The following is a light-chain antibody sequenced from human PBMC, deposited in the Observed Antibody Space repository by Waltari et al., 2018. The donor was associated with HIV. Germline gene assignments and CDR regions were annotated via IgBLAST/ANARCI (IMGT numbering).Light chain of an antibody. CDR3: CSYAGSYV. CDR1: SSDVGGYNY. Sequence: QSALTQPRSVSGSPGQSVTISCTGTSSDVGGYNYVSWYQQHPGKAPNLMIYDVSKRPSGVPDRFSGSKSGNTASLTISGLQAEDEADYYCCSYAGSYVFGGGTKLTVL. J-gene: IGLJ3*02. CDR2: DVS. V-gene: IGLV2-11*01.